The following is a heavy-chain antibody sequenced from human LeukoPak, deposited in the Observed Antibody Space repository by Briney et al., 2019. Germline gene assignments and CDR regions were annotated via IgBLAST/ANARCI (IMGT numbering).Heavy chain of an antibody. Sequence: GASLRLSCAAFGFTFSDYYMTWIRQAPGKGLEWVSYISTTGGTRYYADSMKGRFTISRDNAKKSLYLKMNSLRAEDTAVYYGARAIPYPDSSGYYCGPLDYWGQGILVTVSS. CDR3: ARAIPYPDSSGYYCGPLDY. CDR1: GFTFSDYY. D-gene: IGHD3-22*01. J-gene: IGHJ4*02. CDR2: ISTTGGTR. V-gene: IGHV3-11*01.